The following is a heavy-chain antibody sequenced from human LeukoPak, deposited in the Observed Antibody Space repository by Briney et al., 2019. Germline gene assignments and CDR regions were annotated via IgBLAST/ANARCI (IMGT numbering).Heavy chain of an antibody. CDR1: GFTFRNYW. D-gene: IGHD3-10*01. CDR2: IHKDGSEK. CDR3: VRGSSGTVVRGVAWAWFDP. V-gene: IGHV3-7*05. J-gene: IGHJ5*02. Sequence: GGSLRLSCVASGFTFRNYWMTWVRQAPGKGLEWVANIHKDGSEKYFVASVRGRLTISRDNAKDSLYLQMSSLRAEDTAVYYCVRGSSGTVVRGVAWAWFDPWGQGTLVTVSS.